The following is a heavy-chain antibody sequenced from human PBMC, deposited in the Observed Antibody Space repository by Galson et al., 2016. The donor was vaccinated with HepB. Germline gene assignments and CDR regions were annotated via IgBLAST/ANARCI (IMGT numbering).Heavy chain of an antibody. CDR1: GFSVRDNY. D-gene: IGHD5-24*01. CDR2: IYYNEET. V-gene: IGHV3-53*01. Sequence: SLRLSCAASGFSVRDNYMIWVRQVPGKGLEWLSVIYYNEETHYADSVRGRFTISRDISNNMLYLHMNSLRPEDSAVYYCARRWATNVVSQFDCWGQGILGTVSS. CDR3: ARRWATNVVSQFDC. J-gene: IGHJ4*02.